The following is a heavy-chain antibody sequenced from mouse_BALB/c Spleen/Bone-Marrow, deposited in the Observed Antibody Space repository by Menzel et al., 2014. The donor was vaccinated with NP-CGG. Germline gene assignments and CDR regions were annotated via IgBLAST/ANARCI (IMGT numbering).Heavy chain of an antibody. CDR3: TRSGYYGSSYGYFDV. D-gene: IGHD1-1*01. V-gene: IGHV1S22*01. CDR1: GYTFTSYW. Sequence: LQQSGSELVGPGASVKLSCKASGYTFTSYWMHWVKQRPGQGLEWIGNIYPGSGSTNYDEKFKSKATLTVDTSSSTAYMQLSSLTSEDSAVYYCTRSGYYGSSYGYFDVWGAGIRSPSPQ. J-gene: IGHJ1*01. CDR2: IYPGSGST.